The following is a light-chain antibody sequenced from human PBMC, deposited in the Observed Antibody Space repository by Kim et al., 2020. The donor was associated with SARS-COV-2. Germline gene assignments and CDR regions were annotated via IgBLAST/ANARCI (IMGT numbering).Light chain of an antibody. J-gene: IGLJ2*01. CDR1: NIGSKC. CDR2: DDS. Sequence: APGKTARSTCGGNNIGSKCVHGYQQKPGQAPVLVVYDDSDRPSGIPERFSGSNSGNTATLTISRVEAGDEADYYCQVWDSSSDHVVFGGGTQLTVL. V-gene: IGLV3-21*03. CDR3: QVWDSSSDHVV.